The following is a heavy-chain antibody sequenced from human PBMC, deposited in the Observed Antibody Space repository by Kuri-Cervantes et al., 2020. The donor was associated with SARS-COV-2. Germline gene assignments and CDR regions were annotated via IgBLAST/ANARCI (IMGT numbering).Heavy chain of an antibody. J-gene: IGHJ4*02. D-gene: IGHD3-22*01. V-gene: IGHV4-34*01. CDR3: ARGGTDISLVLVVMTGAAHYFDH. CDR1: GGSFSGYS. Sequence: SETLSLTCAVYGGSFSGYSWTWIRQSPGKGLEWIGEINQSGSTNYNPSLKSRVTISPDTSKNQFSLKLSSVTAADTAVYYCARGGTDISLVLVVMTGAAHYFDHWGRGTLVTVSS. CDR2: INQSGST.